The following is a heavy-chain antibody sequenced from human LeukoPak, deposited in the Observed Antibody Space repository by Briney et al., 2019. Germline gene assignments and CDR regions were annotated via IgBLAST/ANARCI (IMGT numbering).Heavy chain of an antibody. CDR3: AKGAAIDH. Sequence: GVSLRLSCAASGFTFNNYAMNWVRQAPGKGLEWVAAVTGPADTTYYADSVKGRFTISRDSFKDTVYLQMNRLGAEDTALYYCAKGAAIDHWGQGTLVTVSS. V-gene: IGHV3-23*01. CDR1: GFTFNNYA. J-gene: IGHJ4*02. CDR2: VTGPADTT. D-gene: IGHD5-24*01.